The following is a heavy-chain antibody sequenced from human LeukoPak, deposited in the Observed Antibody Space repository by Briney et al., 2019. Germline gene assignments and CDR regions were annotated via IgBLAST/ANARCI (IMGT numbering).Heavy chain of an antibody. D-gene: IGHD3-10*01. CDR3: ARRRYYYGSGSYVGWFDP. CDR1: GGSISSYY. Sequence: SETLSLTCTVSGGSISSYYWSWIRQPPGKGLEWIGEINHSGSTNYNPSLKSRVTISVDTSKNQFSLKLSSVTAADTAVYYCARRRYYYGSGSYVGWFDPWGQGTLVTVSS. V-gene: IGHV4-34*01. J-gene: IGHJ5*02. CDR2: INHSGST.